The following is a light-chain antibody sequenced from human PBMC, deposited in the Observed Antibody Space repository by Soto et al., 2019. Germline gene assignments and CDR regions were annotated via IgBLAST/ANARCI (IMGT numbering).Light chain of an antibody. CDR3: QQYNSLPYT. CDR1: QDISTY. J-gene: IGKJ2*01. V-gene: IGKV1-33*01. Sequence: DIQMTQSPSSLSASLGDRVTITCRASQDISTYLNWYQQKPGKAPNLLIYTVPNLETGVPSRFSGSGSGTVFTLTISALQPGDIATYYCQQYNSLPYTFGQGTRLEIE. CDR2: TVP.